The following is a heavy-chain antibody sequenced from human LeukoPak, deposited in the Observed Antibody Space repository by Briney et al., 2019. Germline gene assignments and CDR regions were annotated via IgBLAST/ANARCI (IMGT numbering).Heavy chain of an antibody. J-gene: IGHJ1*01. D-gene: IGHD4-23*01. Sequence: ASVKVSCKASGYTFTSYYMHWVRQAPGQGLEWMGIVNPSGGSTSYAQKFLGRVTMTRDTSTSTVYMELSSLRSEDTAVYYCARGLENDYGGNSYFQHWGQGTLVTVSS. V-gene: IGHV1-46*01. CDR1: GYTFTSYY. CDR2: VNPSGGST. CDR3: ARGLENDYGGNSYFQH.